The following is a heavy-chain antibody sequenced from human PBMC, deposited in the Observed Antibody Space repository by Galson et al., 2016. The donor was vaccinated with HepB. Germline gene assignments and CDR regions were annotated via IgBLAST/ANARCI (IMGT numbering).Heavy chain of an antibody. V-gene: IGHV3-74*01. J-gene: IGHJ5*01. CDR1: GFTFTSHW. CDR3: ARANSNHGGWWFDS. Sequence: SLRLSCAASGFTFTSHWMHWVRRGPGKGLVWVSIINPDETITSYADSVKGRFTISRDKSKNTLYLQMNSLRAEDTAVYYCARANSNHGGWWFDSWGQGTLVTVTA. D-gene: IGHD2/OR15-2a*01. CDR2: INPDETIT.